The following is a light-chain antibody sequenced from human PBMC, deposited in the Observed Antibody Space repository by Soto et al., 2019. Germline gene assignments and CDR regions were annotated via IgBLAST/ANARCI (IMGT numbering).Light chain of an antibody. CDR2: DTS. Sequence: IVLTHSPSTLSLSPLERASLYFGASQRVSGGFLAWYQQKPGLAPRLILYDTSFRATGIPDRFSGSGSGTDFTLTISRLDPEDFAVYYCQQYGSSPSFGQGTKVDI. V-gene: IGKV3D-20*01. CDR1: QRVSGGF. J-gene: IGKJ1*01. CDR3: QQYGSSPS.